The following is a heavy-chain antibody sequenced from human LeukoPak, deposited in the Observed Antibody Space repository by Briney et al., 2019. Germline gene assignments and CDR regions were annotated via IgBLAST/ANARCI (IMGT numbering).Heavy chain of an antibody. D-gene: IGHD6-13*01. J-gene: IGHJ5*02. Sequence: PSETLSLTCAVYGGSFSGYYWSWIRQPPGKGLEWIGEINHSGSTNYNPSLKSRVTISVDTSKNQFSLKLNSVTAADTAVYYCAREYSSRWYNWFDPWGQGTLVTVSS. CDR1: GGSFSGYY. CDR3: AREYSSRWYNWFDP. CDR2: INHSGST. V-gene: IGHV4-34*01.